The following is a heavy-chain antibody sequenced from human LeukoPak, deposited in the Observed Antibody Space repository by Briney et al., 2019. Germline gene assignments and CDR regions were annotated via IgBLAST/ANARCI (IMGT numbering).Heavy chain of an antibody. D-gene: IGHD3-10*01. Sequence: SETLSLTCTFSGASISIGGYYWTWIRQPPGEGLEWIGYIYYTGSVDYNPSLKSRLTISLDTSKNQFSLKLNSVTAADTAVYYCAREHTYYFGSQTSTLDVWGQGTAVTVSS. V-gene: IGHV4-31*03. J-gene: IGHJ6*02. CDR1: GASISIGGYY. CDR2: IYYTGSV. CDR3: AREHTYYFGSQTSTLDV.